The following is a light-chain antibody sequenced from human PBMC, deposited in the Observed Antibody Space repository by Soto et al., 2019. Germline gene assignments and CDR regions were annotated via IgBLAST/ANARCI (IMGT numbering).Light chain of an antibody. CDR3: SSYTSSSTLV. CDR2: DVS. J-gene: IGLJ1*01. CDR1: SSDVGGYNY. Sequence: QSALTQPASVSGSPGQSITISCTGTSSDVGGYNYVSWYQQHPGKAPKLMIYDVSNRTSGVSNRFSGSKSGNTASLTISGLQAEDEADCYCSSYTSSSTLVFGTGTKLTVL. V-gene: IGLV2-14*01.